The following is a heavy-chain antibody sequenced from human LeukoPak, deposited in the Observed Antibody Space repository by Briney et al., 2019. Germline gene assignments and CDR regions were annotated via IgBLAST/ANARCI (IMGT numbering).Heavy chain of an antibody. D-gene: IGHD3-22*01. CDR3: ALLDDYDSSGYYRY. V-gene: IGHV1-2*02. Sequence: ASMKVSCKASGYTFTGYYMHWVRQAPGQGLEWMGWINPNSGGTNYAQKFQGRVTMTRDTSISTAYMELSRLRSDDTAVYYCALLDDYDSSGYYRYWGQGTLVTVSS. CDR1: GYTFTGYY. CDR2: INPNSGGT. J-gene: IGHJ4*02.